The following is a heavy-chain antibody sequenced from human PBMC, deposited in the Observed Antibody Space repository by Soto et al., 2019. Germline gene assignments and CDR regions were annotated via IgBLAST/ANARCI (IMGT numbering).Heavy chain of an antibody. J-gene: IGHJ6*02. CDR2: IYPGDSDT. CDR3: ASACLYCSSTSCYYYGMDV. D-gene: IGHD2-2*01. V-gene: IGHV5-51*01. CDR1: GYSFTSYW. Sequence: PGESLKISCKGSGYSFTSYWLGWVRQMPGKGLEWMGIIYPGDSDTRYSPSFQGQVTISADKSISTAYLQWSSLNASDTAMYYCASACLYCSSTSCYYYGMDVWGQGTTVTVSS.